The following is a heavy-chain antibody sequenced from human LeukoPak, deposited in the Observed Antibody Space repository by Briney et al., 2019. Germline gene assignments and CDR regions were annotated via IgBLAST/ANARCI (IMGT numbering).Heavy chain of an antibody. J-gene: IGHJ3*02. Sequence: PGGSLRLSCAASGFTFSSYSMNWVRQAPGKGLEWVSSISSSSSYIYYADSVKGRFTISRDNAKNSLYPQMNSLRAEDTAVYYCARESRDKVSAFDIWGQGTMVTVSS. CDR3: ARESRDKVSAFDI. V-gene: IGHV3-21*01. CDR1: GFTFSSYS. D-gene: IGHD2-15*01. CDR2: ISSSSSYI.